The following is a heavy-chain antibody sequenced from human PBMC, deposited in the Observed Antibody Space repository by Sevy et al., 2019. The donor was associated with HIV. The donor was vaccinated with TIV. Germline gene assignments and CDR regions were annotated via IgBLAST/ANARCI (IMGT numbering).Heavy chain of an antibody. CDR2: ISGHNGDT. V-gene: IGHV1-18*01. CDR3: ARAYCRGGRCYSLAY. D-gene: IGHD2-15*01. J-gene: IGHJ4*02. CDR1: GYTFTSYR. Sequence: ASVKVSCHTSGYTFTSYRISWVRQAPGQGLEWMGWISGHNGDTDYVRNFQGRVTMITETSTSTAYMELRSLRSDDTAVYYCARAYCRGGRCYSLAYWGQGTLVTVSS.